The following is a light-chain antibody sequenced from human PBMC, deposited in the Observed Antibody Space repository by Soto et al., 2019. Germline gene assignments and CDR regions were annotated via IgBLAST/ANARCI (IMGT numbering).Light chain of an antibody. Sequence: EIVLTQSPATLSLSPGERATLSCRASQRVSSYLAWYQPKPGQAPRLLIYDASNSATGIPARFSGSGYGTDFTLTISSLEPEDFAVYYCQQRSNGPPITFGQGTRLEIK. V-gene: IGKV3-11*01. CDR3: QQRSNGPPIT. CDR2: DAS. J-gene: IGKJ5*01. CDR1: QRVSSY.